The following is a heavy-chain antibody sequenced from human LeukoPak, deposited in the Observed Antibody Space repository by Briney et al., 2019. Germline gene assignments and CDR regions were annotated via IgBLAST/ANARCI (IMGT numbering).Heavy chain of an antibody. CDR3: ARERYYYDSSGYYFDY. V-gene: IGHV3-33*08. CDR2: VWYDASNK. D-gene: IGHD3-22*01. Sequence: GGSLRLSCAASGFTFSNYAMSWVRQAPGKGLEWVAVVWYDASNKYYADSVKGRFTISRDNSKNTLYLQMNSLRAEDTAVYYCARERYYYDSSGYYFDYWGQGTLVTVSS. CDR1: GFTFSNYA. J-gene: IGHJ4*02.